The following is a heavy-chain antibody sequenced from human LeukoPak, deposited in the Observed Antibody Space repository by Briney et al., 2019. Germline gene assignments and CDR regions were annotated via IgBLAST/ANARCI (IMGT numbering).Heavy chain of an antibody. CDR1: GFTFDDYA. V-gene: IGHV3-9*01. CDR2: ISWNSGSI. Sequence: GRSLRLSCAASGFTFDDYAMHWVRQAPGRGLEWVSGISWNSGSIGYADSVKGRFTISRDNAKNSLYLQMYSLRAEDTALYYCAKDLAYYYDSSGLLDYWGQGTLVTVSS. J-gene: IGHJ4*02. D-gene: IGHD3-22*01. CDR3: AKDLAYYYDSSGLLDY.